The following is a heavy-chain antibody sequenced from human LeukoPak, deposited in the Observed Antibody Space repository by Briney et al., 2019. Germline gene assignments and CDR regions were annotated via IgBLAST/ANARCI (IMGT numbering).Heavy chain of an antibody. D-gene: IGHD4-17*01. CDR1: GFTLNKYW. V-gene: IGHV3-74*01. J-gene: IGHJ5*02. CDR3: ARDAYTTSSNWLDP. Sequence: GGSLRLSCEASGFTLNKYWMHWVRQAPGKGLVWVSRITGDGSDIAYADSVKGRFTVSRDDAKNTLFLQMTSLRVEDTAIYYCARDAYTTSSNWLDPWGQGTLVTVSS. CDR2: ITGDGSDI.